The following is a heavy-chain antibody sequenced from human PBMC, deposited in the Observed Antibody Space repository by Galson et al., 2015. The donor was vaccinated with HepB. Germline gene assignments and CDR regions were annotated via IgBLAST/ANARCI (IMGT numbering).Heavy chain of an antibody. J-gene: IGHJ4*02. CDR2: ISYDGSNK. V-gene: IGHV3-30*18. D-gene: IGHD6-13*01. Sequence: SLRLSCAASGFTFSSYGMHWVRQAPGKGLEWVAVISYDGSNKYYADSVKGRFTISRDNSKDTLYLQMNSLRAEDTAVYYCAKDYSSSWQWSVDYWGQGTLVTVSS. CDR1: GFTFSSYG. CDR3: AKDYSSSWQWSVDY.